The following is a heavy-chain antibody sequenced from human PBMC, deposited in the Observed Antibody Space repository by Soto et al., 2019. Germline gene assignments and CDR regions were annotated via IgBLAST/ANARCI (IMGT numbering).Heavy chain of an antibody. CDR3: ARTHSQPDYLEGFDF. V-gene: IGHV1-18*04. CDR1: VYTFTNHG. D-gene: IGHD3-10*01. Sequence: XSEKVSCTDSVYTFTNHGNRLVRWAPCRGLECMGGISAYNGDTKYSQRVQDRVSMTTDTSTATAYIELRSLRFDDTAIYFCARTHSQPDYLEGFDFWGQGTPVTVSS. CDR2: ISAYNGDT. J-gene: IGHJ4*02.